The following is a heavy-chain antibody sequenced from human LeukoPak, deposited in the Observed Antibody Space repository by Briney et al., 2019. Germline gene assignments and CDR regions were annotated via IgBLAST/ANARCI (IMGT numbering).Heavy chain of an antibody. CDR2: ISGSGSGI. Sequence: SGGSLSLSCAASGFTFGDYYMSWIRQAPGKGLEWISYISGSGSGIYYADSLKGRFTISRDSAKNSLYLQMNTLRAEDTAVYYCARGPRAAADDYWGQGTLVTVSS. D-gene: IGHD6-13*01. CDR3: ARGPRAAADDY. V-gene: IGHV3-11*01. J-gene: IGHJ4*02. CDR1: GFTFGDYY.